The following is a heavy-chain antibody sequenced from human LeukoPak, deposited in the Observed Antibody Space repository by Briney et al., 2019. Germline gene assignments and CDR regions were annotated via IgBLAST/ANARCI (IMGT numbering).Heavy chain of an antibody. Sequence: GGSLRLSCAASGFTFSSHTMNWVRQAPGKGLEWVSSISSTSTSIYHADSVKGRFTISRDNTKNSLYLQMNSLRAEDTAVYYCVKSPLLRCFDSWGQGTLVTVSS. D-gene: IGHD3-3*01. V-gene: IGHV3-21*04. J-gene: IGHJ4*02. CDR3: VKSPLLRCFDS. CDR2: ISSTSTSI. CDR1: GFTFSSHT.